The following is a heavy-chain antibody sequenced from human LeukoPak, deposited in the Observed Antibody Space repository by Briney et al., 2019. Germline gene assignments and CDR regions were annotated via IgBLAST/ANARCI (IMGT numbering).Heavy chain of an antibody. D-gene: IGHD6-13*01. V-gene: IGHV4-39*07. CDR3: ARVFPYSSSWYQSVNWFDP. Sequence: SETLSLTCTVSGGSISSSSYYWGWIRQPPGKGLEWIGSIYYSGSTNYNPSLKSRVTISVDTSKNQFSLKLSSVTAADTAVYYCARVFPYSSSWYQSVNWFDPWGQGTLVTVSS. CDR2: IYYSGST. CDR1: GGSISSSSYY. J-gene: IGHJ5*02.